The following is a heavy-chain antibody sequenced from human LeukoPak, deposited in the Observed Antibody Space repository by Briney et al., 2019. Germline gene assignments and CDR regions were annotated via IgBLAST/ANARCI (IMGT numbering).Heavy chain of an antibody. D-gene: IGHD3-10*01. V-gene: IGHV4-31*03. CDR3: ARDPGGFGELFGTSGLDV. J-gene: IGHJ6*02. CDR2: IYYTGYT. CDR1: GDSINSGGYY. Sequence: PSETLSLTCTVSGDSINSGGYYWSWIRQHPGKGLEWIGFIYYTGYTYSNPSLKSRFAISLDTSKNQFSLKLNSLTAADTAVYYCARDPGGFGELFGTSGLDVWGQGTTVLVSS.